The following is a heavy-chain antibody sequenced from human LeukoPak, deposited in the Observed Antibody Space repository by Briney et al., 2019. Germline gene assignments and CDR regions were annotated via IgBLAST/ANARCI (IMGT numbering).Heavy chain of an antibody. D-gene: IGHD3-10*01. CDR2: TGASGSTT. CDR1: GFTFNNYA. Sequence: GGSLRLSCTASGFTFNNYAMSWVRQAPGKGLEWVSATGASGSTTYYADSVKGRFTISRDNSKNTLNLQMSSQRAADTALYYCARQGGDTTMVRTALYAFDFWGQGTLVTVSS. V-gene: IGHV3-23*01. CDR3: ARQGGDTTMVRTALYAFDF. J-gene: IGHJ3*01.